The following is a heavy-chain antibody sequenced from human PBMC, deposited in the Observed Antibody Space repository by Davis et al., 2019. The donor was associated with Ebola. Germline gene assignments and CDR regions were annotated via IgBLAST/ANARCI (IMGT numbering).Heavy chain of an antibody. J-gene: IGHJ3*02. Sequence: ASVKVSCKTSGYTFTNYGITWVRQAPGQGLEWMGWINPHNGNTNYAQNVQGRVTMTTDTSTSTAYMELSSLRSEDTAVYYCARWGAVTTLKGVFDAFDIWGQGTMVTVSS. CDR3: ARWGAVTTLKGVFDAFDI. CDR2: INPHNGNT. V-gene: IGHV1-18*04. CDR1: GYTFTNYG. D-gene: IGHD4-17*01.